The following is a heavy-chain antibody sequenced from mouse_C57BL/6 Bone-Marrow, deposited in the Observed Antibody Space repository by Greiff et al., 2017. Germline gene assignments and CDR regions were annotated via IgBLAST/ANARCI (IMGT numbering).Heavy chain of an antibody. D-gene: IGHD2-1*01. CDR2: ILPSIGRT. J-gene: IGHJ1*03. Sequence: QVQLQQSGSELRSPGSSVKLSCKDFDSEVFPIAYMSWVRQKPGHGFEWIGGILPSIGRTIYGEKFEDKATLDADTLSNTAYLELNSLTSEDSAIYDCARPGGNYWYFDVWGTGTTVTVSS. V-gene: IGHV15-2*01. CDR3: ARPGGNYWYFDV. CDR1: DSEVFPIAY.